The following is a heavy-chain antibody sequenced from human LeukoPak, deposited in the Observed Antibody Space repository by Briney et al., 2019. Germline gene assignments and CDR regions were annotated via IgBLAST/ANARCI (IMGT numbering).Heavy chain of an antibody. CDR2: ISSNSGYI. CDR3: AREIVSSGCLDY. V-gene: IGHV3-21*06. CDR1: DFAFYGYS. Sequence: PEGSLRLSCAASDFAFYGYSMHWARQAPGKGLEWISSISSNSGYIYYADSVKGRFTISRDNAKNSLYLQVTGLRVEDTALYYCAREIVSSGCLDYWGQGSLVTVSS. D-gene: IGHD6-19*01. J-gene: IGHJ4*02.